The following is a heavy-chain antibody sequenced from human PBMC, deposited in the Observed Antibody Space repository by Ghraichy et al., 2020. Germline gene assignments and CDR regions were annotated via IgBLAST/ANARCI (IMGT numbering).Heavy chain of an antibody. V-gene: IGHV3-66*01. Sequence: GGSLRLSCAASGFTVSSNYMSWVRQAPGKGLEWVSVIYSGGSAYYAESVKGRFTISRDNSKNTLYLQMNSLRAEDTAVYYCAKTSSSGWYHYWGQGTLVTVSS. CDR2: IYSGGSA. J-gene: IGHJ4*02. CDR3: AKTSSSGWYHY. D-gene: IGHD6-19*01. CDR1: GFTVSSNY.